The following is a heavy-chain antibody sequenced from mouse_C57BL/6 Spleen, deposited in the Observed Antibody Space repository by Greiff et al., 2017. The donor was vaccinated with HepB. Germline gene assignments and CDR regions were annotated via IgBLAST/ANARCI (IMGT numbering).Heavy chain of an antibody. D-gene: IGHD2-1*01. CDR1: GYSFTDYN. CDR3: ARSRDCNYRYYFDY. V-gene: IGHV1-39*01. CDR2: INPNYGTT. Sequence: EVKLQESGPELVKPGASVKISCKASGYSFTDYNMNWVKQSNGKSLEWIGVINPNYGTTSYNQKFKGKATLTVDQSSSTAYMQLNSLTSEDSAVYYCARSRDCNYRYYFDYWGQVTTLTVSS. J-gene: IGHJ2*01.